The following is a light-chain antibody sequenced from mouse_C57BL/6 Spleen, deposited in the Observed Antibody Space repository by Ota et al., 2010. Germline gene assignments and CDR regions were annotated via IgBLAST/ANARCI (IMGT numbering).Light chain of an antibody. CDR3: QQYSSYLT. Sequence: DIVMTQSHKFMSTSVGDRVSITCKASQDVGTAVAWYQQKPGQSPKLLIYWASTRHTGVPDRFTGSGFGTDFTLTISNVQSEDLADYFCQQYSSYLTFGAGTKLE. CDR1: QDVGTA. CDR2: WAS. J-gene: IGKJ5*01. V-gene: IGKV6-23*01.